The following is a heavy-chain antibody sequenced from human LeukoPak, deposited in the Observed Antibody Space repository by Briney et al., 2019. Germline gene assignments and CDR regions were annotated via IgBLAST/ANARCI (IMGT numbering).Heavy chain of an antibody. CDR2: IYPKNGDT. D-gene: IGHD1-14*01. CDR3: ARGRITYLWFDP. V-gene: IGHV1-2*02. Sequence: ASVQVSCKASRYTFTDYYVHLVRQAPAPGRQWMGWIYPKNGDTHYAQNFRGRVTMSRDPSVTTGYMEVPGLTSDDTAIYYCARGRITYLWFDPWGQGSLVTVCS. J-gene: IGHJ5*02. CDR1: RYTFTDYY.